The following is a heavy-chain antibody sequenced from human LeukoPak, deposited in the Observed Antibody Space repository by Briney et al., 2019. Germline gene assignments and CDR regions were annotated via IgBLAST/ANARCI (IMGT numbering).Heavy chain of an antibody. D-gene: IGHD6-6*01. CDR1: GFTFSSYA. CDR2: ISGSGGGT. J-gene: IGHJ6*02. CDR3: AKDKYSSSDYYYYYYGMDV. Sequence: PGGSLRLSCAASGFTFSSYAMSWVRQAPGKGLEWVSAISGSGGGTYYADSVKGRFTISRDNSKNTLYLQMNSLRAEDTAVYYCAKDKYSSSDYYYYYYGMDVWGQGTTVTVSS. V-gene: IGHV3-23*01.